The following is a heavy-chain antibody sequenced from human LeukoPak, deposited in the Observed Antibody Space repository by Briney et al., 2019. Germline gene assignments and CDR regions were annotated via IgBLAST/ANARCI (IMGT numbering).Heavy chain of an antibody. CDR2: IYSSGST. V-gene: IGHV4-59*08. J-gene: IGHJ3*02. CDR3: ARRYSGYGNAFDI. CDR1: GGSVSSYY. D-gene: IGHD5-12*01. Sequence: SETLSLTCTFSGGSVSSYYWSWIRQPPGKGLEWIGYIYSSGSTNYSPSLKSRVTISVDTSKNQFSLKLYSVTAADTAVYYCARRYSGYGNAFDIWGQGTMVTVSS.